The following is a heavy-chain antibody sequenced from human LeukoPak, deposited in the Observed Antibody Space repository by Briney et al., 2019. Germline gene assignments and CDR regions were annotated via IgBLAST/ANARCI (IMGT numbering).Heavy chain of an antibody. CDR1: GGSISSYY. CDR2: IYYSGST. D-gene: IGHD2-2*01. CDR3: ARDWTRYCSSTGCSDYGMDV. Sequence: SETLSLTCTVSGGSISSYYWSWIRQPPGKGLEWIGYIYYSGSTNYNPSLKSRVTISVDTSKNQFSLKLSSVTAADTAVYYCARDWTRYCSSTGCSDYGMDVWGQGTTVTVSS. J-gene: IGHJ6*02. V-gene: IGHV4-59*01.